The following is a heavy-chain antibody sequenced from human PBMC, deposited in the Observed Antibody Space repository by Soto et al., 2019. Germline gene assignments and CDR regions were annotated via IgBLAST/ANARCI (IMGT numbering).Heavy chain of an antibody. Sequence: QVQLVQSGAEVKKPGASVKVSCKASGYTFTSYGISWVRQAPGQELEWMGWISACNGNTNYAQKVQDRVTMTTDTSTSTVYMQRMSLRSVDTAVYYCAREPNYFDYCGQGTLVTVSS. V-gene: IGHV1-18*01. CDR1: GYTFTSYG. J-gene: IGHJ4*02. CDR3: AREPNYFDY. CDR2: ISACNGNT.